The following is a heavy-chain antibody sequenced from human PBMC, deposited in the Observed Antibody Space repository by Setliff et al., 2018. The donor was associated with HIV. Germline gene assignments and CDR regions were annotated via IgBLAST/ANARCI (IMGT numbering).Heavy chain of an antibody. CDR2: ISSSSRSK. V-gene: IGHV3-21*01. CDR3: ARSPYGDYGLDY. D-gene: IGHD4-17*01. J-gene: IGHJ4*02. Sequence: GGSLRLSCEASGFTFSTYSMNWVRQAPGKGLEWVSSISSSSRSKYYADSVMGRCTISRDNAKNSLYLQMNTLRAEDTAVYFCARSPYGDYGLDYWGQGTLVTVSS. CDR1: GFTFSTYS.